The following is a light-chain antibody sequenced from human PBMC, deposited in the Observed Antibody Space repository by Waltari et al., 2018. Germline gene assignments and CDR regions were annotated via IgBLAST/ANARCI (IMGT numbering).Light chain of an antibody. V-gene: IGKV1-39*01. CDR3: QQSYSMPRT. J-gene: IGKJ2*01. Sequence: DIQMTQSPSSLSASVGDSVAITCRASQSVANDLNWYRQRPRQAPELRIYAAASLQGAVPSRFTGSGYGTDFTLTISSLQSEDFATYYCQQSYSMPRTFGQGTKLEI. CDR1: QSVAND. CDR2: AAA.